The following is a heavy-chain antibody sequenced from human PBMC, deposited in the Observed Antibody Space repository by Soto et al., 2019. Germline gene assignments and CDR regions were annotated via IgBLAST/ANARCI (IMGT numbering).Heavy chain of an antibody. CDR3: ARDLAADTSAFHX. CDR1: GGSISSYF. V-gene: IGHV4-59*01. J-gene: IGHJ4*02. Sequence: KTSETLSLTCTVSGGSISSYFYIWVRQPPGKGLEWIWSVYYTGTTDYNPSLKSLVTISVDTSKTQFSLNLRSVTAADTAVYYCARDLAADTSAFHXWGRGTMVTVSX. D-gene: IGHD6-13*01. CDR2: VYYTGTT.